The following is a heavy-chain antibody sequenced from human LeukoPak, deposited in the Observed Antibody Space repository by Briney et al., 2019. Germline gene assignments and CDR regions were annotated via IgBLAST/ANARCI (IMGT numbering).Heavy chain of an antibody. J-gene: IGHJ4*02. D-gene: IGHD2-2*01. CDR1: GFTVSSNY. V-gene: IGHV3-53*01. Sequence: PGGSLRLSSAASGFTVSSNYMSWVRQAPGKGLDWVSVIYSGGSTYYADSVKGRFTISRDNSKNTLYLQMNSLRAEDTAVYYCARDMPLVYWGQGTLVTVSS. CDR2: IYSGGST. CDR3: ARDMPLVY.